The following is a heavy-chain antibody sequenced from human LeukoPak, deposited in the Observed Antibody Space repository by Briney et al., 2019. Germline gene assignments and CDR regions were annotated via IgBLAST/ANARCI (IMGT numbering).Heavy chain of an antibody. J-gene: IGHJ4*02. D-gene: IGHD6-19*01. CDR3: ASFVPGYSSGWYGY. CDR1: GYTFTSYG. Sequence: ASVKVSCKASGYTFTSYGISWVRQAPGQGLEWMGWISAYNGNTNYAQKLQGRVTITTETSTSTAYMELRSLRSDDTAVYYCASFVPGYSSGWYGYWGQGTLVTVSS. CDR2: ISAYNGNT. V-gene: IGHV1-18*01.